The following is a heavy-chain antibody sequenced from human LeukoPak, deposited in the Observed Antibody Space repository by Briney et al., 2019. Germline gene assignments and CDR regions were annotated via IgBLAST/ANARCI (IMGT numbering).Heavy chain of an antibody. CDR2: ISNDGRYI. CDR1: GFIFINHA. Sequence: GGSLRLSCGGSGFIFINHAINWVRQTPGKGLEWLSAISNDGRYIYYTDSVKGRFTTSRDNSRNTVYLQINGLRVEDTAVYYCATVMGSSPSTAYFAYWGQGTLVTVSS. CDR3: ATVMGSSPSTAYFAY. D-gene: IGHD6-6*01. V-gene: IGHV3-23*01. J-gene: IGHJ4*02.